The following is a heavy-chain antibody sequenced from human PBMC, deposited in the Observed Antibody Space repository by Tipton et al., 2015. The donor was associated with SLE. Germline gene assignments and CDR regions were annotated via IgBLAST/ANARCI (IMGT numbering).Heavy chain of an antibody. Sequence: TLSLTCTVSGGSISSSSYYWGWIRQPPGKGLEWIGSIYYSGSTYYNPSLKSRVTISVDTSKNQFSLKLSSVTAADTAVYYCARRLAVAAQEAFDSWGQGTMVTVSS. CDR1: GGSISSSSYY. J-gene: IGHJ3*02. CDR3: ARRLAVAAQEAFDS. D-gene: IGHD6-19*01. V-gene: IGHV4-39*01. CDR2: IYYSGST.